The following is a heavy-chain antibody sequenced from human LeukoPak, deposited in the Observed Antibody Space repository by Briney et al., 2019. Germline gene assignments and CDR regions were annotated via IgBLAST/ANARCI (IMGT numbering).Heavy chain of an antibody. Sequence: SETLSLTCTVSGGSISSFSYYWGWIRQPPGRRLEWIGTIYYSGGTYYNPSLKSRVTISTDTSKNQFSLNLRSVTAADTAVYYCDYWGQGTLVTVSS. J-gene: IGHJ4*02. CDR1: GGSISSFSYY. CDR3: DY. CDR2: IYYSGGT. V-gene: IGHV4-39*07.